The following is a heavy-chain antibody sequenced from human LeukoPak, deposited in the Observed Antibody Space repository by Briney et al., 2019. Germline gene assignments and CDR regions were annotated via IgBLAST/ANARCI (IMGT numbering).Heavy chain of an antibody. J-gene: IGHJ4*02. CDR3: ARLTVGADFFDY. V-gene: IGHV4-59*12. D-gene: IGHD1-26*01. CDR2: IYYSGST. Sequence: PSETLSLTCTVSGGSISRYYWSWIRQPPGKGLEWIGYIYYSGSTNYNPSLKSRVTISVDTSKNQFSLKLSSVTAADTAVYYCARLTVGADFFDYWGQGTLVTVSS. CDR1: GGSISRYY.